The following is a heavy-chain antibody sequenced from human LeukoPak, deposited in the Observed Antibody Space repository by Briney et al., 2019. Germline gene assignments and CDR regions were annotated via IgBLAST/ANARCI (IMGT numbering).Heavy chain of an antibody. CDR2: INHSGST. V-gene: IGHV4-34*01. CDR3: ARENYCSGGSCYSFDY. J-gene: IGHJ4*02. CDR1: GGSFSGYY. D-gene: IGHD2-15*01. Sequence: SETLSLTCAVYGGSFSGYYWSWIRQPPGKGLEWIGEINHSGSTNYNPSLKSRVTISVDTSKNQFSLKLSSVTAADTAVYCCARENYCSGGSCYSFDYWGQGTLVTVSS.